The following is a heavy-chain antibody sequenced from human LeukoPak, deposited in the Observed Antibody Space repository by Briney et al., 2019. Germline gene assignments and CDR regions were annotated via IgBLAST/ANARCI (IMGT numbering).Heavy chain of an antibody. D-gene: IGHD3-10*01. CDR2: ISSNGGST. V-gene: IGHV3-64D*09. CDR3: VKDIMGSTDYYYGLDV. CDR1: GFSFSNYD. J-gene: IGHJ6*02. Sequence: GGSLRLSCSASGFSFSNYDMNWVRQAPGKGLEYVSAISSNGGSTYYADSVKGRLTISRDNSKNTLYLHMSSLRPEDTAVYFCVKDIMGSTDYYYGLDVWGQGTTVTVSS.